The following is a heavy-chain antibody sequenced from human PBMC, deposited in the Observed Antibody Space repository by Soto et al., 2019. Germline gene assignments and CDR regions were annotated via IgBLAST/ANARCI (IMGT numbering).Heavy chain of an antibody. D-gene: IGHD6-19*01. CDR3: ARRASGWFFDY. V-gene: IGHV4-59*12. CDR2: IYYSGST. J-gene: IGHJ4*02. Sequence: PSETLSLTCTVSGGSISSYYWSWIRQPPGKGLEWIGYIYYSGSTNYNPSLKSRVTISVDNSKNTLYLQMNSLRAEDTAVYYCARRASGWFFDYWGQGTLVTVSS. CDR1: GGSISSYY.